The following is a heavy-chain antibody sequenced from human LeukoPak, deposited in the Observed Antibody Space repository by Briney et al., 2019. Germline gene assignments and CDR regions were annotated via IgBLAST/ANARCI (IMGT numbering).Heavy chain of an antibody. D-gene: IGHD3-10*01. CDR2: ISSSTI. J-gene: IGHJ4*02. CDR1: RFTFSSYG. Sequence: GGSLRLSCAASRFTFSSYGMNWVRQAPGKGLEWVSYISSSTIYYADSVKGRFTISRDNAKNSLYLQMNSLRAEDTAVYYCAGNYGSGSYSFYWGQGTLVTVSS. V-gene: IGHV3-48*01. CDR3: AGNYGSGSYSFY.